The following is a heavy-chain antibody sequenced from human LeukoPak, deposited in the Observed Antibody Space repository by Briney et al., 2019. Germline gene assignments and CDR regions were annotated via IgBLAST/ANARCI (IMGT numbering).Heavy chain of an antibody. CDR3: ARGDSSSWFVY. CDR2: IYYSGST. D-gene: IGHD6-13*01. CDR1: GGSISSSYYY. V-gene: IGHV4-39*01. J-gene: IGHJ5*01. Sequence: PSETLSLTCTVSGGSISSSYYYWGWIRQPPGKGLEWIGSIYYSGSTYYNPSLKSRVTISVDTSKNQFSLKLRSVTAADTAVYYCARGDSSSWFVYWGQGTLVTVSS.